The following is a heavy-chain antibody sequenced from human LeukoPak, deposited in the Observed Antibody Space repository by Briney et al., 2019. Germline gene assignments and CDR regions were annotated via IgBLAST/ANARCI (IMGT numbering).Heavy chain of an antibody. CDR1: XFXXXXXX. V-gene: IGHV3-15*01. Sequence: GGSLXLSCAASXFXXXXXXXXXVXXXPGXXXXXVGSIXSKTYXXTTDYAAHVKGRFTISRDDSKNTLYLQMNSLKTEXTAVYYCTRGDQSVTWGQGTLVTVSS. CDR2: IXSKTYXXTT. D-gene: IGHD4-11*01. CDR3: TRGDQSVT. J-gene: IGHJ5*02.